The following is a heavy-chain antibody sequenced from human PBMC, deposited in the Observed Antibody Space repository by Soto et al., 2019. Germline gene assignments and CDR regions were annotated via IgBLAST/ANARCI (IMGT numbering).Heavy chain of an antibody. D-gene: IGHD5-18*01. CDR3: ARVRNRYSYGYGLLDY. Sequence: QVPLVQSGAEVKKPGASVKVSCKASGYTFTSYAMHWVRQAPGQRLEWMGWINAGNGNTKYSQKFQGRVTITRDTSASTAYMELSSLRSEDTAVYYCARVRNRYSYGYGLLDYWGQGTLVTVSS. CDR2: INAGNGNT. J-gene: IGHJ4*02. V-gene: IGHV1-3*01. CDR1: GYTFTSYA.